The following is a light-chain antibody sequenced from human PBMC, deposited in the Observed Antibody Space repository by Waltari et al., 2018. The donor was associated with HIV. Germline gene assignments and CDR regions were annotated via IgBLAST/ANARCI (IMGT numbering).Light chain of an antibody. CDR2: QAT. V-gene: IGLV3-1*01. J-gene: IGLJ1*01. CDR1: KLGDRF. CDR3: QAWDTNTAAV. Sequence: SHELTQPPSVSVSPGQTASITCSGDKLGDRFACWYQQKPGQSPVLVIYQATKRPSGIPERFSGSNSGNTATLTISGTQTMDEADYYCQAWDTNTAAVFGTGTKVTVL.